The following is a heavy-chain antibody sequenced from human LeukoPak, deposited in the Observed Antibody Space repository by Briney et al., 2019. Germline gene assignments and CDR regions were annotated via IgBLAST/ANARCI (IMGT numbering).Heavy chain of an antibody. V-gene: IGHV4-30-4*01. CDR1: GGSISSGDYY. Sequence: SETLSLTCTVSGGSISSGDYYWSWIRQPPGKGLEWIGYIYYSGSTYYNPSLKSRVTISVDTSKNQFSLKLSSVTAADTAAYYCARGANYYDSSGYSDYWGQGTLVTVSS. D-gene: IGHD3-22*01. CDR3: ARGANYYDSSGYSDY. CDR2: IYYSGST. J-gene: IGHJ4*02.